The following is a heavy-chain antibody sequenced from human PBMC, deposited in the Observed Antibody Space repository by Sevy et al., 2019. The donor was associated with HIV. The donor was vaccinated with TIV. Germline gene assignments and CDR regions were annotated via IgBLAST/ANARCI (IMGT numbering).Heavy chain of an antibody. V-gene: IGHV1-24*01. D-gene: IGHD3-22*01. CDR2: FDPEDGKT. J-gene: IGHJ4*02. CDR1: GHTLSEFA. CDR3: ATTKDYYDSSGYPFDY. Sequence: ASVKVSCKVSGHTLSEFAMHWVRLAPGKGLEWMGTFDPEDGKTLHAQKFQGRVTMTEDTSTATAYMEVNNLRSEDTAVYYCATTKDYYDSSGYPFDYWGQRTLVTVSS.